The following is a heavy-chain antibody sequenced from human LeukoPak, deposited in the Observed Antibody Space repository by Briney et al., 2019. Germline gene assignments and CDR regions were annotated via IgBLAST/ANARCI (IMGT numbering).Heavy chain of an antibody. CDR3: ARDVSGGDLSP. V-gene: IGHV4-61*01. CDR2: IYYSGNA. D-gene: IGHD2-21*02. CDR1: GGSFSSDPYY. Sequence: SETLSLTCTVSGGSFSSDPYYWSWIRQPPGKGLEWVGYIYYSGNANYNPSLKSRVTISVDTSKNQFSLNLSSVTAADTAVYYCARDVSGGDLSPWGQGTLVTVSS. J-gene: IGHJ5*02.